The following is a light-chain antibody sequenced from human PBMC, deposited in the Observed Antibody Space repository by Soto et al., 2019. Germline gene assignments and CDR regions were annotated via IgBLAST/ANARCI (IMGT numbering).Light chain of an antibody. CDR3: NSYTSSAARV. J-gene: IGLJ1*01. V-gene: IGLV2-14*01. CDR2: EVS. Sequence: QSVLTQPASVSGSLGQSITISCTGTSSDVGGHNFVSWYQQHPGKAPKVIIFEVSNRPSGVSNRFSGSKSDNTASLTLSGLQAEDEADYYCNSYTSSAARVFGTGTKLTVL. CDR1: SSDVGGHNF.